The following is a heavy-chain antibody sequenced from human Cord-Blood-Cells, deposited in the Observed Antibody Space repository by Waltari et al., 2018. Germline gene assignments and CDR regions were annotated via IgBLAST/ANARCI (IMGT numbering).Heavy chain of an antibody. Sequence: EVQLVESGGGLVQPVRSLRLCCGACGFTFDDFAMHWVRQPPGKGLEWVSGISWNSGSIGYADSVKGRFTISRDNAKNSLYLQMNSLRAEDTALYYCAKDLAYSSSSAFDYWGQGTLVTVSS. CDR2: ISWNSGSI. D-gene: IGHD6-6*01. CDR1: GFTFDDFA. V-gene: IGHV3-9*01. CDR3: AKDLAYSSSSAFDY. J-gene: IGHJ4*02.